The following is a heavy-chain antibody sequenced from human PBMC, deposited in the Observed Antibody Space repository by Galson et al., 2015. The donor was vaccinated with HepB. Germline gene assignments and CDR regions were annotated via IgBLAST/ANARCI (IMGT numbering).Heavy chain of an antibody. CDR2: ITPSSGAT. V-gene: IGHV1-2*02. CDR1: GYTFTDYY. J-gene: IGHJ3*01. CDR3: ARDPGAFDV. Sequence: SVKVSCKASGYTFTDYYLHWVRQAPGQGLDWMGWITPSSGATYYAQKFQGRVTMTRDTSISTAYMVLSSLRSDDTAVYYCARDPGAFDVWGQGTMVTVSS.